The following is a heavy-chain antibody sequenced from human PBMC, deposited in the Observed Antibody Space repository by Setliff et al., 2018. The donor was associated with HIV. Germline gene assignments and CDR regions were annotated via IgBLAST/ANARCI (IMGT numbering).Heavy chain of an antibody. Sequence: PGESLKISCAASGFIFSDYDMSWIRQTPGKGLERISSITSSNTIYYADSVKGRFTISRDNAKNSLYLQMNSLRAEDTAVYYCATYKPYYDILIGRYYFDYWGQGTLVTVSS. V-gene: IGHV3-11*04. D-gene: IGHD3-9*01. CDR3: ATYKPYYDILIGRYYFDY. J-gene: IGHJ4*02. CDR2: ITSSNTI. CDR1: GFIFSDYD.